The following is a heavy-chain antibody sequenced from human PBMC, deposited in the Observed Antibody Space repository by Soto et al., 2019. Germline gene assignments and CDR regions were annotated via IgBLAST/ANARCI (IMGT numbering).Heavy chain of an antibody. V-gene: IGHV3-23*01. J-gene: IGHJ5*02. CDR1: RFTFSSYA. CDR3: AKVTRRGYCSSTSCPGWFDP. CDR2: ISGSGGST. D-gene: IGHD2-2*01. Sequence: EVQLLESGGGLVQPGGSLRLSCAASRFTFSSYAMSWVRQAPGKGLEWVSAISGSGGSTYYADSVKGRFTISRDNSKNTLYLQMNSLRAEDTAVYYCAKVTRRGYCSSTSCPGWFDPWGQGTLVTVSS.